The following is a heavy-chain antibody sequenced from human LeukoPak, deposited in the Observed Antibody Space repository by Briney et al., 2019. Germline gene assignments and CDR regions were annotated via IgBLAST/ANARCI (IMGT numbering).Heavy chain of an antibody. CDR3: ARDRCSGGSCYPTPDYYYYGMDV. CDR2: ISSSSSTI. D-gene: IGHD2-15*01. J-gene: IGHJ6*02. Sequence: GGSLRLSCAASGFTFSSYSMNWVRQAPGKGLEWVSYISSSSSTIYYADSVKGRFTISRDNAKNSLYLQMNNLRAEDTAVYYCARDRCSGGSCYPTPDYYYYGMDVWGQGTTVTVSS. V-gene: IGHV3-48*04. CDR1: GFTFSSYS.